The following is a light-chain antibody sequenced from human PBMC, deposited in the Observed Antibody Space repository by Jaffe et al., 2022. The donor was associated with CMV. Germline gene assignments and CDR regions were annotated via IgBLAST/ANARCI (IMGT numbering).Light chain of an antibody. CDR3: QQYGRSPPFT. CDR1: QSVSSNY. V-gene: IGKV3-20*01. Sequence: EIVLTQSPGTLSLSPGESATLSCRASQSVSSNYIAWYQQKPGQAPRLLIYGASSRATGIPDRFSGSGSGTDFTLTISRLEPEDFAVYYCQQYGRSPPFTFGPGTRVDIK. CDR2: GAS. J-gene: IGKJ3*01.